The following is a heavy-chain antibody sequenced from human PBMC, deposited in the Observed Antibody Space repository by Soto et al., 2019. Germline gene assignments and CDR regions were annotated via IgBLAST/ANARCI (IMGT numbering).Heavy chain of an antibody. CDR1: GFTFRNYA. V-gene: IGHV3-23*01. CDR2: ISGSGGST. J-gene: IGHJ4*02. Sequence: LRLSCTASGFTFRNYAMSWVRQAPGKGLEWVSAISGSGGSTYYADSVKGRFTISRDNSKNTLCLQMNSLRAEDTAVYYCAKSAWFGELFSFDYWGQGTLVTVSS. D-gene: IGHD3-10*01. CDR3: AKSAWFGELFSFDY.